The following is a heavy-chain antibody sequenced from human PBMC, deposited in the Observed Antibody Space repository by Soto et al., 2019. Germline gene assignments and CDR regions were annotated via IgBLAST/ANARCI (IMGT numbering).Heavy chain of an antibody. CDR1: GGSISSYY. D-gene: IGHD3-22*01. CDR2: IYYSGST. CDR3: AGGDYYHSSGYYFYYYTVDV. J-gene: IGHJ6*02. Sequence: SETLSLTCTVSGGSISSYYWSWIRQPPGKGLEWIGYIYYSGSTNYNPSLKSRVTISVETSKSQFSLKLSSVTAADTAVYYCAGGDYYHSSGYYFYYYTVDVWGQGTTVTVSS. V-gene: IGHV4-59*08.